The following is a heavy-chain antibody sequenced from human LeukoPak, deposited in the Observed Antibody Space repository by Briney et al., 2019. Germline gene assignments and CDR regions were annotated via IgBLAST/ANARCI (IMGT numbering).Heavy chain of an antibody. CDR1: GFTFRSCW. J-gene: IGHJ4*02. Sequence: SGGSLRLSCAASGFTFRSCWMHWVRQAPGKGLFWVSRINSDGSRIGYADSVKGRFTISRDNAKNTLYLQMNSLRVEDTAVYYCVRDLGWNEDYWGQGTLVTVSS. V-gene: IGHV3-74*01. CDR2: INSDGSRI. D-gene: IGHD1-1*01. CDR3: VRDLGWNEDY.